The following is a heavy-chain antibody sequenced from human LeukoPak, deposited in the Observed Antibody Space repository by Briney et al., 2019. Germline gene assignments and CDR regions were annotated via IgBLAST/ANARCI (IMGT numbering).Heavy chain of an antibody. CDR2: INHSGST. CDR1: GGSISSGGYS. CDR3: ARWTIVVPAAGEEAYYYYYYMDV. D-gene: IGHD2-2*01. V-gene: IGHV4-30-2*01. Sequence: SQTLSLTCAVSGGSISSGGYSWSWIRQPPGKGLEWIGEINHSGSTNYNPSLKSRVTISVDTSKNQFSLKLSSVTAADTAVYYCARWTIVVPAAGEEAYYYYYYMDVWGKGTTVTVSS. J-gene: IGHJ6*03.